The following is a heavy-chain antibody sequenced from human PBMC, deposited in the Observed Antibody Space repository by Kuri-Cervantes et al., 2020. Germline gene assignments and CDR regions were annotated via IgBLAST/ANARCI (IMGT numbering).Heavy chain of an antibody. D-gene: IGHD3-10*01. V-gene: IGHV3-66*02. CDR2: IYSGGST. CDR3: ARAYYYGSGSKPDPTKRANWFDP. CDR1: GFTISSNY. Sequence: GESLKISCAASGFTISSNYMSWVRQAPGKGLEWVSVIYSGGSTYYADSVKGRFTISRDNSKNTLYLQMNSLRAEDTAVYYCARAYYYGSGSKPDPTKRANWFDPWGQGTLVTVSS. J-gene: IGHJ5*02.